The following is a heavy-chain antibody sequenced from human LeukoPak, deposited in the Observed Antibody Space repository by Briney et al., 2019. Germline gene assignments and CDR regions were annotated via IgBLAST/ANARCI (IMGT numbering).Heavy chain of an antibody. V-gene: IGHV3-30*04. CDR1: GFSFRSKT. CDR2: IYYDGGEQ. CDR3: ARDRLSSVIGTAFFGMDF. J-gene: IGHJ6*02. D-gene: IGHD1-7*01. Sequence: PGGSLRLSCAASGFSFRSKTMHWVRQAPGKGLEWVARIYYDGGEQYYADFVKGRLTISRDNSLNTIYLQMHNLRIEDTAVYYCARDRLSSVIGTAFFGMDFWGPGTTVTVSS.